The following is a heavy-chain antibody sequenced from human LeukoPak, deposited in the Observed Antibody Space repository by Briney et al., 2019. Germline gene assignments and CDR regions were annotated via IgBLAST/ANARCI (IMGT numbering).Heavy chain of an antibody. CDR3: ARSHGVGPGAYFDY. D-gene: IGHD3-16*01. CDR2: ISDSGGGS. Sequence: PGGSLRLSCAASGFTFSRHDINWGRQAPGKGLEWVSVISDSGGGSNYADSVKGRFTISRDNSKNTLYLQMDSLRAEDTAVYYCARSHGVGPGAYFDYWGQGTLVTVSS. V-gene: IGHV3-23*01. CDR1: GFTFSRHD. J-gene: IGHJ4*02.